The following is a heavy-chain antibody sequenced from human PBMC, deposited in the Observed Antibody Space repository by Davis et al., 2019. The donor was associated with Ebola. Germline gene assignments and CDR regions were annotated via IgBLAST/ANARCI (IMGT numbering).Heavy chain of an antibody. D-gene: IGHD4-17*01. V-gene: IGHV4-59*08. CDR3: ARLGTTVTTSGQYFQH. CDR1: GGSISSYY. CDR2: IYYSGST. Sequence: MPSETLSFTCTASGGSISSYYWSWIRQPPGKGLEWIGYIYYSGSTNYNPSLKSRVTISVDTSKNQFSLKLSSVTAADTAVYYCARLGTTVTTSGQYFQHWGQGTLVTVSS. J-gene: IGHJ1*01.